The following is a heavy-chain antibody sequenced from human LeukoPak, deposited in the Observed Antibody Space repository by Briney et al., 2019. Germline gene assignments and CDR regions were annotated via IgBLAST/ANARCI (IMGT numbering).Heavy chain of an antibody. CDR1: GYTFTRSG. D-gene: IGHD1-1*01. CDR2: ISVYNGKT. J-gene: IGHJ5*02. V-gene: IGHV1-18*01. Sequence: GASVTVSCKGFGYTFTRSGISWVRHAPGQGLEWMGWISVYNGKTNYSQKFQGRMTLTTDTSPSTAYMQLRSLRSDDTAVYFCARDQAFIVPGPGNNWFDPWGQGSLVTVSS. CDR3: ARDQAFIVPGPGNNWFDP.